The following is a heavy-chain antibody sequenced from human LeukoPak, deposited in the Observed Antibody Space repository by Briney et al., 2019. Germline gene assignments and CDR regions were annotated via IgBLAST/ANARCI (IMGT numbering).Heavy chain of an antibody. CDR1: GFTFGDYA. Sequence: GRSLRLSRSASGFTFGDYAVIWVRQAPGKGLDWVGFIRSKAYGGTTEYAASVSGRFTISRDDSKSIAYLQMNSLKIEDTAVYYCTRDFGDYKGDYWGQGTLVTVSS. V-gene: IGHV3-49*04. J-gene: IGHJ4*02. CDR2: IRSKAYGGTT. CDR3: TRDFGDYKGDY. D-gene: IGHD4-17*01.